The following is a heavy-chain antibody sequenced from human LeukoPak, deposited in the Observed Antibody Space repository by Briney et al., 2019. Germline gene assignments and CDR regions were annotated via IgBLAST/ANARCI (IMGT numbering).Heavy chain of an antibody. V-gene: IGHV4-4*07. D-gene: IGHD3-10*01. CDR2: IYTSGST. CDR3: ARLGFGELLVPYYYYGMDV. Sequence: SETLSLTCTVSGGSISSYYWSWIRQPAGKGLEWIGRIYTSGSTNYNPSLKSRVTMSVDTSKNQFSLKLSSVTAADTAVYYCARLGFGELLVPYYYYGMDVWGQGTTVTVSS. CDR1: GGSISSYY. J-gene: IGHJ6*02.